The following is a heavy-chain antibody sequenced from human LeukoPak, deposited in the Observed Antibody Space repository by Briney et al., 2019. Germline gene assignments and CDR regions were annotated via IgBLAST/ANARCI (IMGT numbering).Heavy chain of an antibody. CDR2: ISHDGGSE. CDR1: GFTIGNHG. V-gene: IGHV3-30*03. CDR3: AREFGDPYYFDY. Sequence: GGSLRLSCVVSGFTIGNHGMHWVRQAPGKGLEWVAMISHDGGSEHYGDSVKGRFTISRDNSKNTLYLQMNSLRAEDTAVYYCAREFGDPYYFDYWDQGTLVTVSS. J-gene: IGHJ4*02. D-gene: IGHD4-17*01.